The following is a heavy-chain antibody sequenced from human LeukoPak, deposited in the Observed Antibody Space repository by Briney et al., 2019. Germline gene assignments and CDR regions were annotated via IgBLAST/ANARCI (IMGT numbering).Heavy chain of an antibody. V-gene: IGHV4-59*08. J-gene: IGHJ5*02. CDR1: GGSISSYH. CDR3: ARHRLGHSYAAFAP. Sequence: SETLSLTCTVSGGSISSYHWSWIRQPPGKGLEWIGYIYYSGSTNYNPSLKSRVTISVDTSKNQFSLKLSSVTAADTAVYYCARHRLGHSYAAFAPWGQGTLSPSPQ. CDR2: IYYSGST. D-gene: IGHD5-18*01.